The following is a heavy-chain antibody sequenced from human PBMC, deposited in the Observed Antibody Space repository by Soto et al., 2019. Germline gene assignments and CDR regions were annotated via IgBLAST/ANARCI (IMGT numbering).Heavy chain of an antibody. J-gene: IGHJ6*02. CDR3: ARGDREDIAVVVGVRPGEYGVDV. V-gene: IGHV3-30-3*01. D-gene: IGHD2-15*01. CDR2: ISYDGSNQ. Sequence: QVQLVESGGGVVQPGRSLRLSCAASGFTFRSYAMHWVRQAPGKGLECVAVISYDGSNQFYRDYVKGRFTISRDNSKNTLYLQINSLRYEETAVYYCARGDREDIAVVVGVRPGEYGVDVWGQGTTGTVSS. CDR1: GFTFRSYA.